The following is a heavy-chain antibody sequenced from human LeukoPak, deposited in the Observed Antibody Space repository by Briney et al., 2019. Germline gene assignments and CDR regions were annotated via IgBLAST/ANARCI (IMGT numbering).Heavy chain of an antibody. CDR3: TRGLQGYAGLYYYIDV. V-gene: IGHV3-49*04. D-gene: IGHD5-18*01. CDR2: IRSNSNGGTS. Sequence: GGSLRLSCATSGVTFEAYAMSWVRQAPGKGREWVGFIRSNSNGGTSEYAASVTGRFTISRDGSKGIAFLQMNSLKTEDTGVYYCTRGLQGYAGLYYYIDVWGKGTTVTVSS. J-gene: IGHJ6*03. CDR1: GVTFEAYA.